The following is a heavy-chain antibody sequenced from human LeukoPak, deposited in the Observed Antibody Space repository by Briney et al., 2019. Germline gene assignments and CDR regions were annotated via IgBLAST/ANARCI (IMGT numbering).Heavy chain of an antibody. J-gene: IGHJ4*02. CDR2: MNPNSGNT. CDR1: GYTFTTYG. D-gene: IGHD3-10*01. CDR3: ARGRYYYGSGSPPDY. Sequence: ASVKVSCKASGYTFTTYGLSWVRQAPGQGLEWMGWMNPNSGNTGYAQKFQGRVTMTRNTSISTAYMELSSLRSEDTAVYYCARGRYYYGSGSPPDYWGQGTLVTVSS. V-gene: IGHV1-8*01.